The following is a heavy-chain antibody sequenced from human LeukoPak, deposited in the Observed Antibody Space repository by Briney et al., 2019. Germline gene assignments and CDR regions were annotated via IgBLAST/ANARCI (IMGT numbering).Heavy chain of an antibody. D-gene: IGHD3-3*01. Sequence: PGGSLRLSCAASGFTFDDYAMHWVRQAPGKGLEWVSGISWNSGSIGYADSVKGRFTISRDNAKNSLYLQMNSLRAEDTALYYCAKLVDYDFWSGSNGMDVWGQGTTVTVSS. V-gene: IGHV3-9*01. CDR3: AKLVDYDFWSGSNGMDV. CDR2: ISWNSGSI. J-gene: IGHJ6*02. CDR1: GFTFDDYA.